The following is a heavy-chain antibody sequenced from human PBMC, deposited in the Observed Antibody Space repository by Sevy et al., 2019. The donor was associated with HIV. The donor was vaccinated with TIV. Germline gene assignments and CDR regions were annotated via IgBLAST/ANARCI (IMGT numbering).Heavy chain of an antibody. V-gene: IGHV3-48*01. J-gene: IGHJ4*02. CDR1: GFTFSSFG. CDR3: ARESYFYDTTTFPENDY. D-gene: IGHD3-22*01. Sequence: GGSLRLSCAASGFTFSSFGMNWVRQAPGKGLEWISYISHSTNTRLYAASVTGRFSISRDNARNSLYLQMNSLRAEDTAVYYCARESYFYDTTTFPENDYWGRGTLVTVSS. CDR2: ISHSTNTR.